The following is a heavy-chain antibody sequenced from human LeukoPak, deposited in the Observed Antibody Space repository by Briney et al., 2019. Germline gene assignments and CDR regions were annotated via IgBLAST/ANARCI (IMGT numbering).Heavy chain of an antibody. Sequence: GASVKVSCKASGYTFTGYYMHWVRQAPGQGLEWMGWINPNSGGTNYAQKFQGRVTMTRDTSISTAYMELSRLRSDDTAVYYCARAYALLWFGEQPRSMDVWGKGTTVTVSS. CDR2: INPNSGGT. D-gene: IGHD3-10*01. CDR1: GYTFTGYY. V-gene: IGHV1-2*02. J-gene: IGHJ6*04. CDR3: ARAYALLWFGEQPRSMDV.